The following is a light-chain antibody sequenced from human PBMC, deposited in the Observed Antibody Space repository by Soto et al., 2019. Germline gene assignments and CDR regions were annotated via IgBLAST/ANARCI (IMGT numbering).Light chain of an antibody. CDR3: SSYTTINTLVV. V-gene: IGLV2-14*03. J-gene: IGLJ2*01. CDR1: SWDVGGYNY. Sequence: QSVLTQPASVSGSPGQSITISCTGTSWDVGGYNYVSWYQHRPGEVPKLLIYDVTNRPSGVSYRFSGSKSDNTASLTISGLQAEDEADYYCSSYTTINTLVVFGGGTKLTVL. CDR2: DVT.